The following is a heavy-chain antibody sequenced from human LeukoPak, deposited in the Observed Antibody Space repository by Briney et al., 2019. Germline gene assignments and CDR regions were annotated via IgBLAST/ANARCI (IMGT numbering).Heavy chain of an antibody. CDR1: GFTFSTHA. V-gene: IGHV3-30*10. J-gene: IGHJ4*02. D-gene: IGHD5-12*01. Sequence: PGGSLRLSCAASGFTFSTHAMHWVRQAPGKGLEWVAVVSHDGNTKYYTDSVQGRFTISRDNSKNTLYLQMNGLRTDDTAVYYCARAIVGTENYYWGQGTLVTVSS. CDR3: ARAIVGTENYY. CDR2: VSHDGNTK.